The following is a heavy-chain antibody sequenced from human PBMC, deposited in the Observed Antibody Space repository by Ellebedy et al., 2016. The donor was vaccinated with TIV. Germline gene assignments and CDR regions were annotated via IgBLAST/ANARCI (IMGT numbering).Heavy chain of an antibody. CDR2: INHSGST. CDR3: ARGAFTVTPKRLYFDS. D-gene: IGHD4-17*01. Sequence: SETLSLXXAVYGGSFSGYYWSWIRQSPGKGLEWIGEINHSGSTNYNPSLKSRVTVSVDTSKNQFSLKLRSVTAADTAVYYCARGAFTVTPKRLYFDSWGQGTLVTVSS. CDR1: GGSFSGYY. J-gene: IGHJ4*02. V-gene: IGHV4-34*01.